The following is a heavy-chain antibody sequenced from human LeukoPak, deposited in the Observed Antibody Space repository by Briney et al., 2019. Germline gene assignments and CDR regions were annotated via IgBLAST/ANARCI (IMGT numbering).Heavy chain of an antibody. CDR1: DGSISSSSYY. Sequence: SETLSLTCTVSDGSISSSSYYWGWIRQPPGKGLEWIGSINYRGSTYYSPSLWSRVTISVDTSKNQISLKLSSVTAADTAVYYCAKDSGAFDVWVQGTMVTVSS. J-gene: IGHJ3*01. V-gene: IGHV4-39*07. CDR3: AKDSGAFDV. CDR2: INYRGST. D-gene: IGHD6-25*01.